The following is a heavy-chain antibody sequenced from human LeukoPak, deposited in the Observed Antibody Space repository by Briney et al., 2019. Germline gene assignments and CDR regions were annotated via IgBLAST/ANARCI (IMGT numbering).Heavy chain of an antibody. D-gene: IGHD6-6*01. CDR1: GFTVSSNY. CDR2: IYSGGST. CDR3: ARSKSIDYYYGMDV. J-gene: IGHJ6*02. V-gene: IGHV3-53*01. Sequence: GGSLRLSCAASGFTVSSNYMSWVRQAPGKGLEWVSVIYSGGSTYYADSVKGRSTISRDNSKNTLYLQMNSLRAEDTAVYYCARSKSIDYYYGMDVWGQGTTVTVSS.